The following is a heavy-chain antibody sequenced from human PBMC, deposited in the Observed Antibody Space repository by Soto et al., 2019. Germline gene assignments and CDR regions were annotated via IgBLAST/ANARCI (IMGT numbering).Heavy chain of an antibody. Sequence: QVQLQQWGAGLLKPSETLSLTCAVYGGSFSGYYWSWIRQPPGKGLEWIGEINHSGSTNYNPSLKSRVTISVDTSKNQSSLKLSSVTAADTAVYYCAGGIAVAGRGNWFDPWGQGTLVTVSS. CDR1: GGSFSGYY. D-gene: IGHD6-19*01. CDR3: AGGIAVAGRGNWFDP. CDR2: INHSGST. J-gene: IGHJ5*02. V-gene: IGHV4-34*01.